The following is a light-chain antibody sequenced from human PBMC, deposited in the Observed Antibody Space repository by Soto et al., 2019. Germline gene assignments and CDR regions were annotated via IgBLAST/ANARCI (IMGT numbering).Light chain of an antibody. J-gene: IGKJ2*01. CDR1: QSVSSSY. V-gene: IGKV3-20*01. CDR3: QQYGSPPPYT. CDR2: GAS. Sequence: EIVLTQFPGTLSLSPGERATLSCRASQSVSSSYLAWYQQKPGHAPRLLIYGASNRATGIPDRFSGSGSGTDFTLTISRLEPEDFAVYYCQQYGSPPPYTFGQGTKLEIK.